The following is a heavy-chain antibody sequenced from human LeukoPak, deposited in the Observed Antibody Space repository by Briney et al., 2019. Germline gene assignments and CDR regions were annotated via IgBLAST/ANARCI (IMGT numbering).Heavy chain of an antibody. CDR1: GFTFSSYG. CDR2: ISYDGSNK. D-gene: IGHD3-22*01. V-gene: IGHV3-30*18. CDR3: AKVPYYYDSSGPADY. Sequence: GRSLRLSCAASGFTFSSYGMHWVRQAPGKGLEWVAVISYDGSNKYYADSVKGRFTISRDNSKNTLYPQMNSLRAEDTAVYYCAKVPYYYDSSGPADYWGQGTLVTVSS. J-gene: IGHJ4*02.